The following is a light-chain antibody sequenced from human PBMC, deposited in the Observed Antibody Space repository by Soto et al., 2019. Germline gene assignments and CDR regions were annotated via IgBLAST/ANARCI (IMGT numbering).Light chain of an antibody. J-gene: IGLJ7*01. V-gene: IGLV4-69*01. CDR2: LNSDGSH. CDR1: SGHSSYA. Sequence: QLLLTQSPSASASLGASVKLTCTLSSGHSSYAIAWHQQQPEKGPRYLMKLNSDGSHSKGDGIPDRFSGSSSGAERYVTISGLQSEDEADYYCQTWGTGPAVFGGGTQLTVL. CDR3: QTWGTGPAV.